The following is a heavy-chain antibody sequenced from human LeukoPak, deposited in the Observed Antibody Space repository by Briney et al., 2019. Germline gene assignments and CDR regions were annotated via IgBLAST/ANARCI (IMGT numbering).Heavy chain of an antibody. V-gene: IGHV4-39*02. Sequence: SETLSLTRTVSSGSISSSSYYWGWIRQPPGKGLEWIGSIYYSGSTYYNPSLKSRVTISVDTSKNQFSLKLSSVTAAETAVYYCARDKLGTVAGFYFDYWGQGTIVAVSS. CDR3: ARDKLGTVAGFYFDY. J-gene: IGHJ4*02. CDR2: IYYSGST. CDR1: SGSISSSSYY. D-gene: IGHD6-19*01.